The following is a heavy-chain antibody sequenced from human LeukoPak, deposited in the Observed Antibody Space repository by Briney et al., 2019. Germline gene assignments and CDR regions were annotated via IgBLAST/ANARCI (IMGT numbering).Heavy chain of an antibody. CDR1: GFTVSNSY. J-gene: IGHJ4*02. CDR3: ASIKVAVAGSGA. V-gene: IGHV3-53*01. CDR2: IYSGGST. Sequence: GGSLRLSCAASGFTVSNSYMSWVRQAPGKGLEWVSVIYSGGSTYYADSVKGRFTISRDNSKNTLYLQMNSLRAEDTAVYYCASIKVAVAGSGAWGQGTLVTVSS. D-gene: IGHD6-19*01.